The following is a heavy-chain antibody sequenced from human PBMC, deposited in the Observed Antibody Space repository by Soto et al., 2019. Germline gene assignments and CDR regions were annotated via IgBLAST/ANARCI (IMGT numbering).Heavy chain of an antibody. Sequence: PSETLSLTCTVSGGSISSSSYYWGWIRQPPGKGLEWIGSIYYSGSTYYNPSLKSRVTISVDTSKKQFSLKLNSVTAADTAVYYCARHLTILGVAPLDSWGQGTLVTVSS. CDR3: ARHLTILGVAPLDS. CDR1: GGSISSSSYY. V-gene: IGHV4-39*01. CDR2: IYYSGST. J-gene: IGHJ5*01. D-gene: IGHD3-3*01.